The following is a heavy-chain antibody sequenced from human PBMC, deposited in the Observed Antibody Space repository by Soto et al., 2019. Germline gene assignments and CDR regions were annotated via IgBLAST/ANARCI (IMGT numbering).Heavy chain of an antibody. V-gene: IGHV5-51*01. CDR3: VRPKDGGYDQNLDY. D-gene: IGHD5-12*01. J-gene: IGHJ4*02. CDR1: GYYFTTYW. CDR2: ISPRDSAT. Sequence: PGESLNISCKGSGYYFTTYWIGWVRQMPGKGLELMGLISPRDSATKYSPSFQGQVTISADKSISTAYLQWSSLKASDTAMYYCVRPKDGGYDQNLDYWGQGTLVTVSS.